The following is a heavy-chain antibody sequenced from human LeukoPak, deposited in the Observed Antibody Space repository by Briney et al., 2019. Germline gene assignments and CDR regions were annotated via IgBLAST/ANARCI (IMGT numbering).Heavy chain of an antibody. CDR3: ARDPAVPCSTSCPNDAFDI. Sequence: PSQTLSLTCTVSGGSISSGGYYWSWIRQHPGKGLEWIGYIYGSGSTYYNPSLKSRVTISVDTSKNQFSLKLSSVTAADTAVYYCARDPAVPCSTSCPNDAFDIWGQGTMVTVSA. J-gene: IGHJ3*02. D-gene: IGHD2-2*01. CDR2: IYGSGST. CDR1: GGSISSGGYY. V-gene: IGHV4-31*03.